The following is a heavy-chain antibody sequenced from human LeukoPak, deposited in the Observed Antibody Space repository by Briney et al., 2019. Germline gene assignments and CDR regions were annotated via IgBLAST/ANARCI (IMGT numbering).Heavy chain of an antibody. D-gene: IGHD3-22*01. CDR3: ARARYYYDSSGYRVFDY. CDR1: GGTFSSYA. J-gene: IGHJ4*02. V-gene: IGHV1-2*06. CDR2: INPNSGGT. Sequence: ASVKVSFKASGGTFSSYAISWVRQAPGQGLEWMGRINPNSGGTNYAQKFQGRVTMTRDTSISTAYMELSRLRSDDTAVYYCARARYYYDSSGYRVFDYWGQGTLVTVSS.